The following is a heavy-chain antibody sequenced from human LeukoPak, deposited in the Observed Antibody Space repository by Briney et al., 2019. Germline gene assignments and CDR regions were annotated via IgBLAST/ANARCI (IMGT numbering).Heavy chain of an antibody. J-gene: IGHJ6*02. CDR3: ASPYPGIAAAGHSFYYGMDV. CDR2: INGGNGNT. V-gene: IGHV1-3*01. CDR1: GYTFTGYY. Sequence: ASVKVSCKASGYTFTGYYMHWVRQAPGQRPEWLGWINGGNGNTQYSQKFQGRVTITRDTSASTAYMELSSLKSEDTAVYYCASPYPGIAAAGHSFYYGMDVWGQGTTVTVSS. D-gene: IGHD6-13*01.